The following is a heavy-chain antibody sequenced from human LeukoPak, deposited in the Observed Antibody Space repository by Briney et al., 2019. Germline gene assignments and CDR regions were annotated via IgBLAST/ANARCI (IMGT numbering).Heavy chain of an antibody. Sequence: SVKVSCKASGGTFSSYAISWVRQAPGQGLEWMGRIFPIFATANYAQKFQGRVTITADESTSTAYMELSSLRSEDTAVYYCARESGSYEAYFDYWGQGTLVTVSS. CDR1: GGTFSSYA. CDR3: ARESGSYEAYFDY. CDR2: IFPIFATA. D-gene: IGHD1-26*01. J-gene: IGHJ4*02. V-gene: IGHV1-69*13.